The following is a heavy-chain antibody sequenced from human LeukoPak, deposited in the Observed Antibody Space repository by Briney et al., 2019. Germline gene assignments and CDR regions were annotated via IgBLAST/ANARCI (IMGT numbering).Heavy chain of an antibody. Sequence: GGSLRLSCAASGFTFSSYAMPWVRQAPGKGLEWVAVISYDGSNKYYADSVKGRFTISRDNSKNTLYLQINSLRAEDTAVYYCARVRSPWYYYDSSGYSPDAFDIWGQGTMVTVSS. V-gene: IGHV3-30-3*01. CDR2: ISYDGSNK. CDR3: ARVRSPWYYYDSSGYSPDAFDI. D-gene: IGHD3-22*01. J-gene: IGHJ3*02. CDR1: GFTFSSYA.